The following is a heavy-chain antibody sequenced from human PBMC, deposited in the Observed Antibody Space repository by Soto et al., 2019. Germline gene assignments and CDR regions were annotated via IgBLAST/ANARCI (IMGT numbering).Heavy chain of an antibody. V-gene: IGHV3-33*01. J-gene: IGHJ4*02. CDR1: GFTFSTYG. D-gene: IGHD2-15*01. CDR2: MWYDGSNK. CDR3: ARDGWVVVAGLDY. Sequence: QVQLVESGGGVVQPGRSLRLSCAASGFTFSTYGMHWVRQAPGKGLEWVAGMWYDGSNKYYADSVKGRFTISRDNSKNRLYLQMNSLRAEDTAVYYCARDGWVVVAGLDYWGQGTLVTVSS.